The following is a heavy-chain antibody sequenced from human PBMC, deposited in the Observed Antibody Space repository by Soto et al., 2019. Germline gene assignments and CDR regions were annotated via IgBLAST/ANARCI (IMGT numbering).Heavy chain of an antibody. D-gene: IGHD3-16*01. CDR2: ISSGSSDK. CDR1: GFTFSSYS. J-gene: IGHJ5*02. V-gene: IGHV3-21*01. Sequence: EVQLVESGGGLVKPGGSLRLSCAGSGFTFSSYSMNWVRQAPGKGLEWVSSISSGSSDKYYADSVKGRFTISRDNAKNSLYRQMNSLRAEDTAVYYCAGGGSGWFDPWGQGILVTVSS. CDR3: AGGGSGWFDP.